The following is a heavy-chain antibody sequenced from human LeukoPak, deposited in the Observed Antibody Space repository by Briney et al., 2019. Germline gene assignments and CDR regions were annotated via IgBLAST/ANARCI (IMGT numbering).Heavy chain of an antibody. Sequence: SQTLSLTCAVSGVSISSGTWWSWVRQPPGEGLEWIGQIYHGGYTNYNPSLKSRVTISVDKSKNQFSLKLSSVTAADTAVYYCARVPPIVPAANTFAHWGQGTLVTVSS. V-gene: IGHV4-4*02. D-gene: IGHD2-2*01. CDR1: GVSISSGTW. J-gene: IGHJ5*02. CDR3: ARVPPIVPAANTFAH. CDR2: IYHGGYT.